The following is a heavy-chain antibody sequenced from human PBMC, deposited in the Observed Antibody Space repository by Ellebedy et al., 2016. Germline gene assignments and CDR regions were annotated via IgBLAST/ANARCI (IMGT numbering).Heavy chain of an antibody. Sequence: SETLSLTCTVSGGSISGYYWSWIRQPPGKGLEWIGYIYYSGSTNYNPSFKSRLTLLVATSKNQISLTLSSVTAADTAVYHCARSPSYGWGAFESWGQGTLVTVSS. J-gene: IGHJ4*02. CDR3: ARSPSYGWGAFES. CDR2: IYYSGST. D-gene: IGHD3-16*01. CDR1: GGSISGYY. V-gene: IGHV4-59*08.